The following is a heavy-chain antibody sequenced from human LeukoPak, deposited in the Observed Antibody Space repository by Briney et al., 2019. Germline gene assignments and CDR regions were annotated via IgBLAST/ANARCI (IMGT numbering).Heavy chain of an antibody. CDR2: IYYSGST. V-gene: IGHV4-59*01. D-gene: IGHD6-19*01. J-gene: IGHJ4*02. CDR1: GGSISSYY. Sequence: SETLSLTCTVSGGSISSYYWSWIRQPPGKGLEWIGYIYYSGSTNYNPSLKRRVTISVDTSKNQFSLKLSSVTAADTAVYYCARGTAVAGTDYWGQGTLVTVSS. CDR3: ARGTAVAGTDY.